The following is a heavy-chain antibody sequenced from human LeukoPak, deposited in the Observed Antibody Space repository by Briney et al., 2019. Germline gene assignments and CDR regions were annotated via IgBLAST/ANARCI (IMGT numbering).Heavy chain of an antibody. CDR3: ARGARYQLPRLNRYYYYGMDV. V-gene: IGHV4-34*01. J-gene: IGHJ6*02. CDR1: GGSFSGYY. D-gene: IGHD2-2*01. CDR2: INLSGST. Sequence: PSETLSLTCAVYGGSFSGYYWSWIRQPPGKGLEWMGEINLSGSTNCNPSLKSRVTISVDTSKNQFSLKLSSVTAADTAVYYCARGARYQLPRLNRYYYYGMDVWGQGTTVTVSS.